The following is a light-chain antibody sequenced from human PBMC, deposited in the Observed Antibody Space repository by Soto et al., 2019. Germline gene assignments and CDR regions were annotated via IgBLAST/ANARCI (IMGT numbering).Light chain of an antibody. Sequence: EIVLTQSPDTLSLSPGERATLSCRASQSVTSKYLAWYQQKPGQAPRLLIHGASNRATGIPDRFSGSGSGTDFTLTISRLEPEEFALYYCQQYGSSVQFGGGTKVEIK. CDR2: GAS. CDR1: QSVTSKY. J-gene: IGKJ4*02. CDR3: QQYGSSVQ. V-gene: IGKV3-20*01.